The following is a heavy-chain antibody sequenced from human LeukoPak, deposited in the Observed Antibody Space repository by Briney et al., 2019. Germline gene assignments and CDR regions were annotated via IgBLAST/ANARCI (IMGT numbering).Heavy chain of an antibody. CDR2: IKQDGSEE. Sequence: GGSLRLSCAASGFTFSSYGMHWVRQAPGKGLEWVANIKQDGSEEYYMDSVKGRFTISRDNAKNSLYLQMNSLRAEDTAVYYCARDGGAYYFDYWGQGTLVTVSS. CDR3: ARDGGAYYFDY. V-gene: IGHV3-7*03. J-gene: IGHJ4*02. CDR1: GFTFSSYG.